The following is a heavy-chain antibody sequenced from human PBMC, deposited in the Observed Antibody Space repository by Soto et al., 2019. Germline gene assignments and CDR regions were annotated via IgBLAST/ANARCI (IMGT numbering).Heavy chain of an antibody. J-gene: IGHJ6*02. Sequence: GGALRLSCAASGFTFSSYSMNWVLQAPGKGLEWVSYISSSSSTIYYADSVKGRFTISRDNAKNSLYLQMNSLRAEDTAVYYCARADSGYAHGYYYYGMDVWGQGTTVTVS. CDR2: ISSSSSTI. D-gene: IGHD5-12*01. V-gene: IGHV3-48*01. CDR1: GFTFSSYS. CDR3: ARADSGYAHGYYYYGMDV.